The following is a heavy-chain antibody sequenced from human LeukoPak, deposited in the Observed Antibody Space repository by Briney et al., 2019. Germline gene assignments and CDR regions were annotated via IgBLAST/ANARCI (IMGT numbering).Heavy chain of an antibody. CDR3: AKHESGSYLSYFDY. D-gene: IGHD3-10*01. CDR2: ISGSGGST. V-gene: IGHV3-23*01. J-gene: IGHJ4*02. CDR1: GFTFSDYY. Sequence: GGSLRLSCAASGFTFSDYYMSWIRQAPGKGLEWVSAISGSGGSTYYADSVKGRFTISRDNSKNTLYLQMNSLRAEDTAVYYCAKHESGSYLSYFDYWGQGTLVTVSS.